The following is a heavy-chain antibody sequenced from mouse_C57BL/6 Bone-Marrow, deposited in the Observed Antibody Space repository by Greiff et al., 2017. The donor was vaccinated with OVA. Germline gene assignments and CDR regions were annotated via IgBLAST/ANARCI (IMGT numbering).Heavy chain of an antibody. CDR1: GYTFTGYW. V-gene: IGHV1-9*01. D-gene: IGHD1-1*01. CDR3: ATIYYYGSSYVPFAY. Sequence: VQLQQSGAELMKPGASVKLSCKATGYTFTGYWIEWVKQRPGHGLEWIGEILPGSGSTNYNEKFKGKATFTADTSSNTAYMQLSSLTSEDSAVYFCATIYYYGSSYVPFAYWGQGTLVTVSA. J-gene: IGHJ3*01. CDR2: ILPGSGST.